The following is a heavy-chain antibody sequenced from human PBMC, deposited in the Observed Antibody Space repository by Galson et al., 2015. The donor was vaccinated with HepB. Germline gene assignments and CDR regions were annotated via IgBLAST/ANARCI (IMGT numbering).Heavy chain of an antibody. CDR3: ARHVAFCTGDCQRLGYYYGMDV. CDR1: GYSFTTYW. Sequence: QSGAEVKKPGESLKISCTGSGYSFTTYWIGWVRQMPGKGLEWMGIIHPDESDTRYSPSFQGQVTISADKSISTAYLQWSSLKTSDTAMYYCARHVAFCTGDCQRLGYYYGMDVWGQGTTVTVSS. V-gene: IGHV5-51*01. D-gene: IGHD2-21*02. CDR2: IHPDESDT. J-gene: IGHJ6*02.